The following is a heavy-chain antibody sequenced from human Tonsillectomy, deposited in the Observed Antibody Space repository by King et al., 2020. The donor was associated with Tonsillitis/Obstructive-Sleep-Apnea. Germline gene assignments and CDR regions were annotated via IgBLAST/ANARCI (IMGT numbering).Heavy chain of an antibody. CDR2: IHSDGAT. CDR1: GFSVSANY. CDR3: FLEGAEGFQYFDY. D-gene: IGHD2/OR15-2a*01. V-gene: IGHV3-53*01. Sequence: VQLVESGGGLIQPGGSLRLSCSASGFSVSANYMTWVRQSPVKGLEWVSVIHSDGATHYADSVKGRFTISRDNSKNTLFLQMDSLRAEDTALYYCFLEGAEGFQYFDYWGQGTLVTVSS. J-gene: IGHJ4*02.